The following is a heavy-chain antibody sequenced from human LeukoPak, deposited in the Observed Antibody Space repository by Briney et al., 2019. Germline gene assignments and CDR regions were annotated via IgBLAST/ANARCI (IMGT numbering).Heavy chain of an antibody. J-gene: IGHJ4*02. D-gene: IGHD3-16*01. Sequence: PSETLSLTCTVSGGSISSYYWSWIRQHPGKGLEWIGYIYYSGSTYYNPSLKSRVPITVDTSKNHFSLKLSSVPAADTAVYYGARAPQDKTHWAVDYWGQGTLVTVSS. CDR3: ARAPQDKTHWAVDY. CDR1: GGSISSYY. CDR2: IYYSGST. V-gene: IGHV4-59*06.